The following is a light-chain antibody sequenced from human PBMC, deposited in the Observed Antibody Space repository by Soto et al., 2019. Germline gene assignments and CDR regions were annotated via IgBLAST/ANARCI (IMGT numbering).Light chain of an antibody. CDR3: SSYTSSNTYV. J-gene: IGLJ1*01. V-gene: IGLV2-14*01. CDR1: SSDVGGYNY. CDR2: EVS. Sequence: QSALTQPASVSGSPGQSITISCTGTSSDVGGYNYVSWYQQHPVKAPKLMIYEVSNRPSGVSNRFSGSKSGNTASLTISGLQAEDEADYYCSSYTSSNTYVFGTGTKVTVL.